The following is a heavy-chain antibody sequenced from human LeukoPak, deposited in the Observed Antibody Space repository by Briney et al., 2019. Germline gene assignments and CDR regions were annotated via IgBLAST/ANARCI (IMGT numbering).Heavy chain of an antibody. CDR3: ARGRKASITMIVVVLGGGNAFDI. D-gene: IGHD3-22*01. CDR1: GYTFTSYG. V-gene: IGHV1-18*01. J-gene: IGHJ3*02. Sequence: ASVKVSCKASGYTFTSYGISWVRQAPGQGLEWMGWISAYNGNTNYAQKLQGRVTMTTDTSTSTAYMELRSLRSDDTAVYYCARGRKASITMIVVVLGGGNAFDIWGQGTMVTVSS. CDR2: ISAYNGNT.